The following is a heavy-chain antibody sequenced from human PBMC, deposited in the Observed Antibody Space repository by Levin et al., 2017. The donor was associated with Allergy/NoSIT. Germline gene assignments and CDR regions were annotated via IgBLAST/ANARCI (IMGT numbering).Heavy chain of an antibody. J-gene: IGHJ4*02. V-gene: IGHV1-46*01. CDR3: ARIEVFDS. Sequence: HGESLKISCKAPGHTFTNNYMHWVRQAPGQGLEWMGMIYPSGGNTNYARNFQGRVTMTRDTSTSTVYMELSSLRSEDTAVYYCARIEVFDSWGQGTLVTVTS. CDR2: IYPSGGNT. CDR1: GHTFTNNY.